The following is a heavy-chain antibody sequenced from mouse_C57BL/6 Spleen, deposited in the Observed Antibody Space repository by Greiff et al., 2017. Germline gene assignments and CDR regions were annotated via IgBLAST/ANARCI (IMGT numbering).Heavy chain of an antibody. Sequence: VQLQQSGPELVKPGASVKMSCKASGYTFTDYNMHWVKQSHGKSLEWIGYINPNNGGTSYNQKFKGKATLTVNQSSSTAYMELRSLTSEDSAVYYCAKLRRGWFAYWCQGTLVTVSA. CDR3: AKLRRGWFAY. D-gene: IGHD2-4*01. J-gene: IGHJ3*01. V-gene: IGHV1-22*01. CDR2: INPNNGGT. CDR1: GYTFTDYN.